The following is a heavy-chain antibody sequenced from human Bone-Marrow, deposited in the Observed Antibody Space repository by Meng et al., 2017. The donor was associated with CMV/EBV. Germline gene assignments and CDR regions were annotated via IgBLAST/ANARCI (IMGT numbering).Heavy chain of an antibody. CDR1: GFTFSSYG. J-gene: IGHJ4*02. CDR3: ARGYYDFWSGYYTVGY. V-gene: IGHV3-30*02. CDR2: IRYDGSNK. Sequence: GESLKISCAASGFTFSSYGMHWVRQAPGKGLEWVAFIRYDGSNKYYADSVKGRFTISRDNSKNTLYLQMNNLRAEDTAVYYCARGYYDFWSGYYTVGYWGQGTLVTVSS. D-gene: IGHD3-3*01.